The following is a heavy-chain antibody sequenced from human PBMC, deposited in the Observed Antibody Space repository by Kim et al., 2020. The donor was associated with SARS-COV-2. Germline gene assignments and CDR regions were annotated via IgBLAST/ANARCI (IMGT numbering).Heavy chain of an antibody. CDR2: INHSGST. V-gene: IGHV4-34*01. D-gene: IGHD1-26*01. CDR3: ARAGGRVGATDY. J-gene: IGHJ4*02. CDR1: GGSFSGYY. Sequence: SETLSLTCAVYGGSFSGYYWSWIRQPPGKGLEWIGEINHSGSTNYNPSLKSRVTISVDTSKNQFSLKLSSVTAADTAVYYCARAGGRVGATDYWGQGTLVTVSS.